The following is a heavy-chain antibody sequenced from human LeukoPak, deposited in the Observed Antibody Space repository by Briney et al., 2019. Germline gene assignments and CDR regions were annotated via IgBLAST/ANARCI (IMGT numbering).Heavy chain of an antibody. J-gene: IGHJ4*02. CDR1: GFTFSSYE. V-gene: IGHV3-48*03. D-gene: IGHD4-11*01. CDR3: AKDSRLQTFDY. CDR2: ISSSGSPT. Sequence: GGSLRLSCAASGFTFSSYEMNWVRQAPGKGLEWVSYISSSGSPTYYADSVKGRFTISRDNAKNSLYLQMNSLRAEDTAVYYCAKDSRLQTFDYWGQGTLVTVSS.